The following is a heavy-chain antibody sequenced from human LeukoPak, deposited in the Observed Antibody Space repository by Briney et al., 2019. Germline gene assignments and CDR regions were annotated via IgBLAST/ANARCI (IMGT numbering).Heavy chain of an antibody. J-gene: IGHJ4*02. CDR3: ARDFSMVGPGYFDY. D-gene: IGHD4/OR15-4a*01. CDR2: IYYTGST. CDR1: GGAITNYY. V-gene: IGHV4-59*01. Sequence: PSETLSLTCGVSGGAITNYYWNWIRQAPGKGLEWLGYIYYTGSTTYNPSVKSRITISLDTSKKQISLKLRSVTAADTAVYYCARDFSMVGPGYFDYWGQGTLVTVSS.